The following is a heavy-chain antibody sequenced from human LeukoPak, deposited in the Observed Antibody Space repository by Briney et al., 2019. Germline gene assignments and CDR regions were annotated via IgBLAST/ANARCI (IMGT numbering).Heavy chain of an antibody. CDR1: GGSISSSNYY. Sequence: SETLSLTCAVSGGSISSSNYYWGWIRQPPGKGLEWIGSIYYSGSTYYNPSLKSRVTISVDTSKNQFSLKLSSVTAADTAVYYCARQIIYYYYMDVWGKGTTVTVPS. V-gene: IGHV4-39*01. D-gene: IGHD3-10*01. CDR3: ARQIIYYYYMDV. CDR2: IYYSGST. J-gene: IGHJ6*03.